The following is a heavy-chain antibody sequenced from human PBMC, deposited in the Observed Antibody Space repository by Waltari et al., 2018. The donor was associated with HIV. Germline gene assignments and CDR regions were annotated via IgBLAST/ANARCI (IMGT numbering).Heavy chain of an antibody. D-gene: IGHD6-13*01. J-gene: IGHJ6*02. CDR2: IVVGSGNT. Sequence: QMQLVQSGPEVKKPGTSVKVSCKASGFTFTSSAVQWVRQARGQRLEWIGWIVVGSGNTNYAQKFQERVTITRDMSTSTAYMELSSLRSEDTAVYYCAAVGGAYSSSWYYYYGMDVWGQGTTVTVSS. CDR3: AAVGGAYSSSWYYYYGMDV. V-gene: IGHV1-58*01. CDR1: GFTFTSSA.